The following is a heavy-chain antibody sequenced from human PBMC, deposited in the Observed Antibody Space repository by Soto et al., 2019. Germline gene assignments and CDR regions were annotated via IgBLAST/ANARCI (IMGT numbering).Heavy chain of an antibody. Sequence: GGSLRLSCAASGFTFSSYAMHWVRQAPGKGLEWVAVISYDGSNKYYADSVKGRFTISRDNSKNTLYLQMNSLRAEDTAVYYCASAAISRKVRGVIITSHFDYWGQGTLVTVSS. J-gene: IGHJ4*02. CDR1: GFTFSSYA. V-gene: IGHV3-30-3*01. CDR3: ASAAISRKVRGVIITSHFDY. D-gene: IGHD3-10*01. CDR2: ISYDGSNK.